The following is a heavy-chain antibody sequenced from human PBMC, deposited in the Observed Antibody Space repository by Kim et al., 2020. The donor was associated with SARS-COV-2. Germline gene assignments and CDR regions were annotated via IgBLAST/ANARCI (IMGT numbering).Heavy chain of an antibody. Sequence: ASVKVSCKASGYTFTSYAMNWVRQAPGQGLEWMGWINTNTGNPTYAQGFTGRFVFSLDTSVSTAYLQISSLKAEDTAVYYCAREERWEVTRIIAVAGLGFDYWGQGTLVTVSS. CDR2: INTNTGNP. V-gene: IGHV7-4-1*02. CDR1: GYTFTSYA. D-gene: IGHD6-19*01. J-gene: IGHJ4*02. CDR3: AREERWEVTRIIAVAGLGFDY.